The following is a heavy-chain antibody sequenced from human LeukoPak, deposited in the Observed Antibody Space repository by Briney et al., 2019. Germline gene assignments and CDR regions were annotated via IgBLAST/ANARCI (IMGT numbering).Heavy chain of an antibody. CDR1: GFTFDDYA. CDR2: ISWDGGST. CDR3: AKDVRGSTSWYGLDY. D-gene: IGHD6-13*01. J-gene: IGHJ4*02. Sequence: GGSLRLSCAASGFTFDDYAMHWVCQAPGKGLEWVSLISWDGGSTYYADSVKGRFTISRDNSKNSLYLQMNSLRGEDTALYYCAKDVRGSTSWYGLDYWGQGTLVTVSS. V-gene: IGHV3-43D*03.